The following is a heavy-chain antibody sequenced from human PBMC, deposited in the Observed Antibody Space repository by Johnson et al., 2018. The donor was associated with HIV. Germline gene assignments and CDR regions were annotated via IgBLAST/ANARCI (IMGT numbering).Heavy chain of an antibody. CDR1: GFTFSSYG. D-gene: IGHD1-1*01. Sequence: QVQLVESGGGVVQPGRSLRVSCAASGFTFSSYGMHWVRQAPGKGLEWVAVTSNDGSNKYYEDSVKGRFTISRANFKNTLYLQMNGLRPEDAAVYYCAKEEPWRRAFDIWGQGTMVTVSS. V-gene: IGHV3-30*18. CDR2: TSNDGSNK. J-gene: IGHJ3*02. CDR3: AKEEPWRRAFDI.